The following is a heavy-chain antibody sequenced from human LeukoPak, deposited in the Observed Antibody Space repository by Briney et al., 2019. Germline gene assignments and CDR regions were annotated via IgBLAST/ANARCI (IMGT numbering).Heavy chain of an antibody. J-gene: IGHJ5*02. CDR3: ARAATVTSFHRWFDP. D-gene: IGHD4-17*01. CDR1: GYTFTSYY. V-gene: IGHV1-46*01. Sequence: ASVKVSCKASGYTFTSYYMHWVRQAPGQGLEWMGIINPSAGSTSYAQKFQGRVTITADKSTSTAYMELSSLRSEDTAVYYCARAATVTSFHRWFDPWGQGTLVTVSS. CDR2: INPSAGST.